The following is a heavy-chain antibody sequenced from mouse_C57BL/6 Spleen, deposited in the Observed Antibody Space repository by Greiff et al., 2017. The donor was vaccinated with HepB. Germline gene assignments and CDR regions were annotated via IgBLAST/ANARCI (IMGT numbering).Heavy chain of an antibody. V-gene: IGHV1-5*01. D-gene: IGHD1-1*01. Sequence: VQLQQSGTVLARPGASVKMSCKTSGYTFTSYWMHWVKQRPGQGLEWIGAIYPGNSDTSYNQKFKGKAKLTAVTSASTAYMELSSLTNEDSAVYYCGLITTDGYFDVWGTGTTVTVSS. CDR3: GLITTDGYFDV. J-gene: IGHJ1*03. CDR2: IYPGNSDT. CDR1: GYTFTSYW.